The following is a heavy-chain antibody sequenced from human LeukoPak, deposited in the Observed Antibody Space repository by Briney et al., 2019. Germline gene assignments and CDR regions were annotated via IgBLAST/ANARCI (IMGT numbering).Heavy chain of an antibody. V-gene: IGHV3-30*02. J-gene: IGHJ2*01. Sequence: GGSLRLSCSASGFTFSFYGLHWVRQTPGKGLEWVAYIWYDGSNKFYADSVKGRFVISRDNSNNTVYLEMDSVRVEDTATYYCAKDHCSGFPGCYYFDFWGRGTLVTASS. CDR1: GFTFSFYG. CDR2: IWYDGSNK. CDR3: AKDHCSGFPGCYYFDF. D-gene: IGHD2-15*01.